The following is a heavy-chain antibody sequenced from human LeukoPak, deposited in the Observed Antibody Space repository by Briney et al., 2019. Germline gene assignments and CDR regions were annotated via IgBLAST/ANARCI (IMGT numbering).Heavy chain of an antibody. D-gene: IGHD1-26*01. J-gene: IGHJ6*03. CDR3: ARRVGAPEWTIYYYYCYYMDV. Sequence: ASVKVSCKASGYTFTSYDINWVRPATGQGLEWMGWMNPNSGNTGYAQKFQGRVTMTRNTSISTAYMELSSLRSEDTAVYYCARRVGAPEWTIYYYYCYYMDVWGKGTTVTVSS. CDR1: GYTFTSYD. V-gene: IGHV1-8*01. CDR2: MNPNSGNT.